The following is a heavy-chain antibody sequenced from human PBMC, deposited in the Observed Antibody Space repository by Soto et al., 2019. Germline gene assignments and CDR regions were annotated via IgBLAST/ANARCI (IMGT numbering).Heavy chain of an antibody. D-gene: IGHD6-19*01. Sequence: QVQLQESGPGLVKPSETLSLHCTVSGGSVSSGSYYWSWIRQPPGKGLEWIGYIYYSGSTNYNPSLKSRVTISVYTSKNQFSLKLSSVTAADTAVYYCARVYRSGWYPSFDYWGQGTLVTVSS. CDR2: IYYSGST. J-gene: IGHJ4*02. V-gene: IGHV4-61*01. CDR3: ARVYRSGWYPSFDY. CDR1: GGSVSSGSYY.